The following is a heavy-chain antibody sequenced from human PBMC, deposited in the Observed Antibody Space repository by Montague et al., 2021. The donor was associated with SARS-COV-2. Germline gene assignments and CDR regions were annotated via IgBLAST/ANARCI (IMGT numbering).Heavy chain of an antibody. Sequence: SETRSLTCTVSGGSISSYYWSWIRQPPGKGLEWIGYIYYSGSTNXNPSLKSRVTISVDTSKNQFSLKLSSVTAADTAVYYCARRSLGYCSGGSCYSAFDPWGQGTLVTVSS. CDR2: IYYSGST. CDR3: ARRSLGYCSGGSCYSAFDP. V-gene: IGHV4-59*01. D-gene: IGHD2-15*01. CDR1: GGSISSYY. J-gene: IGHJ5*02.